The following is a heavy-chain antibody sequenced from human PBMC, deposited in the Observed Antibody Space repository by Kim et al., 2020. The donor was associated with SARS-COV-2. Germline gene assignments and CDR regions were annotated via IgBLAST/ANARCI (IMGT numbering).Heavy chain of an antibody. CDR1: GFTFSSSA. CDR3: ISDPATTLAV. V-gene: IGHV3-73*01. J-gene: IGHJ6*01. Sequence: GGSLRLSCAASGFTFSSSAMHWVRQAPGKGLVWVARISSKANSYASAYAATVKGRFTISSDDSKNTAHLQMNRLKTADAAVYKCISDPATTLAVW. CDR2: ISSKANSYAS. D-gene: IGHD1-1*01.